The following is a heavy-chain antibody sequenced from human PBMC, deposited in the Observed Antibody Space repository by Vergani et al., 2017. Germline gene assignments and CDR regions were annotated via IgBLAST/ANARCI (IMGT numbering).Heavy chain of an antibody. J-gene: IGHJ4*02. CDR1: GGSISSGGYY. V-gene: IGHV4-31*03. CDR3: ARRPTYYYGSGSYYIPGYFDY. Sequence: QVQLQESGPGLVKPSQTLSLTCTVSGGSISSGGYYWSWIRQHPGKGLEWIGYIYYSGSTYYNPSLKSRVTISVDTSKNQFSLKLSSVTAADTAVYYCARRPTYYYGSGSYYIPGYFDYWGQGTLVTVSS. CDR2: IYYSGST. D-gene: IGHD3-10*01.